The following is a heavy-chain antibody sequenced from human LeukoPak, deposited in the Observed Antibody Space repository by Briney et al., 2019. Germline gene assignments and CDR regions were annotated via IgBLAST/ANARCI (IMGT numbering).Heavy chain of an antibody. V-gene: IGHV3-30*18. J-gene: IGHJ4*02. CDR1: GFTVGSHY. CDR3: AKEGSGSLRSFDY. Sequence: GGSLRLSCAVSGFTVGSHYMSWVRQAPGKGLEWVAVISNDGSTEYYAESVKGRFTISRDNSRNTVYLQMNSLSAEETAVYYCAKEGSGSLRSFDYWGQGTLVTVSS. D-gene: IGHD3-10*01. CDR2: ISNDGSTE.